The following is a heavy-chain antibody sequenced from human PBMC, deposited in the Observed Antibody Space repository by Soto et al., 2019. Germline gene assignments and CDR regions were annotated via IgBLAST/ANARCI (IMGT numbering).Heavy chain of an antibody. CDR3: AREGGYCTNGVCYSTYGMDV. CDR2: IIPIFGTA. Sequence: GASVKVSCKASGGTFSSYAISWVRQAPGQGLEWMGGIIPIFGTANYAQKFQGRVTITADESTSTAYMELSSLRSGDTAVYYCAREGGYCTNGVCYSTYGMDVWGQGTTVTVSS. J-gene: IGHJ6*02. CDR1: GGTFSSYA. D-gene: IGHD2-8*01. V-gene: IGHV1-69*13.